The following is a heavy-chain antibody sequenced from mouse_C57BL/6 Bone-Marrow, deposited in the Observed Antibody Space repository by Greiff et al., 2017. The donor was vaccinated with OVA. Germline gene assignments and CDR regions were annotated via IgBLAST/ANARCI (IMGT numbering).Heavy chain of an antibody. J-gene: IGHJ3*01. V-gene: IGHV10-3*01. Sequence: DVMLVESGGGLVQPKGSLKLSCAASGFTFNTYAMHWVRQAPGKGLEWVARIRSKSSNYATYYADSVKDRFTISRDDSQSMLYLQMNNLKTEDTAMYYCVRDYYYGSSPWFAYWGQGTLVTVSA. CDR3: VRDYYYGSSPWFAY. CDR1: GFTFNTYA. CDR2: IRSKSSNYAT. D-gene: IGHD1-1*01.